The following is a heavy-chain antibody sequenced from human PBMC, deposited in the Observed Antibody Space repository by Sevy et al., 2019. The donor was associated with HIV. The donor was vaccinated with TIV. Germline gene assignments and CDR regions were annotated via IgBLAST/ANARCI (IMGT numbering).Heavy chain of an antibody. D-gene: IGHD2-15*01. CDR2: ITWSKNTI. J-gene: IGHJ4*02. V-gene: IGHV3-9*01. CDR1: GFIFDDFA. CDR3: AIIHEFYGSLQDY. Sequence: GGSLRLSCEASGFIFDDFAMHWVRQAPGKALEWVSGITWSKNTIDYAASVKGRFTISRDNAKNSLYLQMNSLRDEDTAVYYCAIIHEFYGSLQDYWGQGTLVTVSS.